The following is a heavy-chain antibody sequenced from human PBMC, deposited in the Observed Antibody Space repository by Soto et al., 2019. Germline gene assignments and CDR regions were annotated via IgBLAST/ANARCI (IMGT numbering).Heavy chain of an antibody. D-gene: IGHD6-13*01. CDR2: IYSGGST. V-gene: IGHV3-53*01. J-gene: IGHJ6*02. CDR3: ARYEQQLAYGMDV. CDR1: GFTVSSNY. Sequence: GGSLRLSCAASGFTVSSNYMSWVRQAPGKGLEWVSVIYSGGSTYYADSVKGRFTISRDNSKNTLYLQMNSLRAEDTAVYYCARYEQQLAYGMDVWGQGTTLTVSS.